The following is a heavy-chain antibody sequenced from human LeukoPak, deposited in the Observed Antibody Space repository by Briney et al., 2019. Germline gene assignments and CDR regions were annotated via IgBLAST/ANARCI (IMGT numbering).Heavy chain of an antibody. Sequence: GGSLRLSCAASGFTFSSYSMNWVRQAPGKGLEWVSSISSSSSYIYYADSVKGRFTISRDNAKNSLYLQMNSLRAEDTAVYYCARVGGYGGNSGYFDYWGQGTLVTVSS. CDR1: GFTFSSYS. CDR2: ISSSSSYI. V-gene: IGHV3-21*01. CDR3: ARVGGYGGNSGYFDY. D-gene: IGHD4-23*01. J-gene: IGHJ4*02.